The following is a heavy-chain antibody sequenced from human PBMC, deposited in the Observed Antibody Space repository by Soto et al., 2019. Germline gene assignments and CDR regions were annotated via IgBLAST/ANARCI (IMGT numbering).Heavy chain of an antibody. CDR2: ISGSGGST. Sequence: PGGSLRLSCAASGFTLSSYAMSWVRQAPGKGLEWVSAISGSGGSTYYADSVKGRFTISRDNSKNTLYLQMNSLRAEDTAVYYCAKEVYGAYYDILTGYYLGDYYYYMDVWGKGTTVTVSS. D-gene: IGHD3-9*01. CDR3: AKEVYGAYYDILTGYYLGDYYYYMDV. J-gene: IGHJ6*03. CDR1: GFTLSSYA. V-gene: IGHV3-23*01.